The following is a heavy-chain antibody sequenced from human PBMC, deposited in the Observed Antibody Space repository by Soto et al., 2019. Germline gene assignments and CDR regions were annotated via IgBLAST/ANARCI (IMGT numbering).Heavy chain of an antibody. CDR3: ARADGTAAAGTFDY. D-gene: IGHD6-13*01. V-gene: IGHV1-18*01. Sequence: ASVKGSCKASGYTFTSYGISWVRQAPGQGLEWMGWISAYNGNTNYAQKLQGRVTMTTDTSTSTAYMELRSLRSDDTAVYYCARADGTAAAGTFDYWGQGTLVTVSS. CDR1: GYTFTSYG. CDR2: ISAYNGNT. J-gene: IGHJ4*02.